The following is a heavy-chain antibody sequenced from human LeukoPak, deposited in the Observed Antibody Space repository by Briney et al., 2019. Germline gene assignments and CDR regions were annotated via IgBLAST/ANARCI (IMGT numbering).Heavy chain of an antibody. CDR2: IYSGGST. CDR3: AREPSGGSSGYWNWFDR. J-gene: IGHJ5*02. V-gene: IGHV3-53*01. Sequence: PGGSLRLSCAASGFTVRSNYMSWVRQAPGKGLEWVSVIYSGGSTYYADSVKGRFTISRDNSKNTLFLQMNRLRVEDTAVYYCAREPSGGSSGYWNWFDRCGQGTLVTVSS. CDR1: GFTVRSNY. D-gene: IGHD3-22*01.